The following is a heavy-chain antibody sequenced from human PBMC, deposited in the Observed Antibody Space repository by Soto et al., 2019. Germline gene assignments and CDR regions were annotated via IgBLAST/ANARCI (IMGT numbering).Heavy chain of an antibody. J-gene: IGHJ3*02. CDR1: GGSFSGYY. Sequence: TSETLSLTCAVYGGSFSGYYWSWIRQPPGKGLEWIGEINHSGSTNYNPSLKSRVTISVDTSKNQFSLKLSSVTAADTAVYYCARSYSSSWYGAFDIWGQGTMVTVSS. V-gene: IGHV4-34*01. CDR2: INHSGST. D-gene: IGHD6-13*01. CDR3: ARSYSSSWYGAFDI.